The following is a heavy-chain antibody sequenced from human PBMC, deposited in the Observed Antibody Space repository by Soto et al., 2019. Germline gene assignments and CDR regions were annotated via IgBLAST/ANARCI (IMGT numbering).Heavy chain of an antibody. Sequence: SVKVSCKASGGTFSSYAISWVRQAPGQGLEWMGGIIPIFGTANYAQKFQGRVTITADESTSTAYMELSSLRSEDTAVYYCARGGPDYYDSSGYSAPFDYWGQGTPVTVSS. D-gene: IGHD3-22*01. CDR3: ARGGPDYYDSSGYSAPFDY. CDR1: GGTFSSYA. V-gene: IGHV1-69*13. CDR2: IIPIFGTA. J-gene: IGHJ4*02.